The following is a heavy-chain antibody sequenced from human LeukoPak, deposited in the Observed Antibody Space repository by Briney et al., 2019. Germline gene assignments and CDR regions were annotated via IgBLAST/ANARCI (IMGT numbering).Heavy chain of an antibody. J-gene: IGHJ4*02. CDR1: GYTFTSDG. CDR3: ARQVDTSMALPDY. V-gene: IGHV1-18*01. D-gene: IGHD5-18*01. CDR2: ISAYNGNT. Sequence: VASVKVSCKASGYTFTSDGISWVRQAPRQGLEWMGWISAYNGNTNSAQKVQGRVTLTTDTSTSTAYMELRSLRSDDTAVYYCARQVDTSMALPDYWGQGTLVTVSS.